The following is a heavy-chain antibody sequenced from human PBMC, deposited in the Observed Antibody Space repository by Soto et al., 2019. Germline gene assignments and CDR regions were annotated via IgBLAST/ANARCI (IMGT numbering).Heavy chain of an antibody. CDR1: GYTFTSYA. CDR2: INAGNGNT. CDR3: ASDRVKGSGSPSRYYYGMDV. Sequence: QVQLVQSGAEVKKPGASVKVSCKTSGYTFTSYAMHWVRQAPGQGLEWMGWINAGNGNTKYSQKFQGRVTITRDTSASTAYMELSSLRSEDTAVYYCASDRVKGSGSPSRYYYGMDVWGQGTTVTVSS. J-gene: IGHJ6*02. V-gene: IGHV1-3*01. D-gene: IGHD3-10*01.